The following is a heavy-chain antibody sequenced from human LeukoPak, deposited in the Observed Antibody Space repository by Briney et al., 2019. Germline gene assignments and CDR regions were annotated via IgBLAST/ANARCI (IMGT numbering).Heavy chain of an antibody. CDR1: GGTFSSYD. CDR3: ARSEWELTLDY. J-gene: IGHJ4*02. V-gene: IGHV1-69*13. Sequence: SVKVSCKASGGTFSSYDISWVRQAPGQGLEWMGEITPILGTANYAHKFQGRVTITADESTSTASMELSSLTYEDTAVYYCARSEWELTLDYWGQGTLLTVSS. CDR2: ITPILGTA. D-gene: IGHD1-26*01.